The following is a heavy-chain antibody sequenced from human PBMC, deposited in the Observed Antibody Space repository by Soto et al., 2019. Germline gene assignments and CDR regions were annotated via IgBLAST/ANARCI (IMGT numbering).Heavy chain of an antibody. V-gene: IGHV1-2*04. D-gene: IGHD6-13*01. CDR3: ARDSGYSSTY. J-gene: IGHJ4*02. Sequence: ASVKVSCKASGYTFTGYYMHWVRQAPGQGLEWMGWINPNSGGTNYAQKFQGWVTMTTDTSTSTAYMELRSLRSDDTAVYYCARDSGYSSTYWGQGTLVTVSS. CDR1: GYTFTGYY. CDR2: INPNSGGT.